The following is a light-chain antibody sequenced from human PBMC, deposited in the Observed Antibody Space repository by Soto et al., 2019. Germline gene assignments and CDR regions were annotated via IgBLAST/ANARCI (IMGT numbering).Light chain of an antibody. Sequence: IQMPQSHATLSASLGDRVTITCRASQSISSWLAWYQQKPGKAPKLLIYHASNLESGVPSRFSGGGSGTEFTLTISSLQPDDFATYYCQQYNIYSWTFGQGTKVDIK. J-gene: IGKJ1*01. V-gene: IGKV1-5*01. CDR1: QSISSW. CDR2: HAS. CDR3: QQYNIYSWT.